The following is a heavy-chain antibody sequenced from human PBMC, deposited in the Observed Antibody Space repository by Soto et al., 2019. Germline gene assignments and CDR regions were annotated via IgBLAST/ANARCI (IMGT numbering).Heavy chain of an antibody. CDR1: GGSISSSNW. CDR3: ARLYSSSPYYYYYYGMDV. CDR2: IYHSGST. Sequence: NPSETLSLTCAVSGGSISSSNWWSWVRQPPGKGLEWIGEIYHSGSTNYNPSLKSRVTISVDKSKNQFSLKLSSVTAADTAVYYCARLYSSSPYYYYYYGMDVWGQGTTVTVSS. J-gene: IGHJ6*02. V-gene: IGHV4-4*02. D-gene: IGHD6-6*01.